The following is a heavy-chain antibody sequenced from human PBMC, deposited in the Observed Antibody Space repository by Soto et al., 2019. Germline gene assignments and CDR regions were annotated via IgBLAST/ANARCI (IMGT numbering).Heavy chain of an antibody. CDR3: TRVDYDFWSGYYPPYYYGMDV. J-gene: IGHJ6*02. CDR2: IRSKAYGGTT. V-gene: IGHV3-49*03. Sequence: PGGSLRLSCTASGFTFGDYAMSWFRQAPGKGLEWVGFIRSKAYGGTTEYAASVKGRFTISRDDSKSIAYLQMNSLKTEDTAVYYCTRVDYDFWSGYYPPYYYGMDVWGQGTTVTVSS. CDR1: GFTFGDYA. D-gene: IGHD3-3*01.